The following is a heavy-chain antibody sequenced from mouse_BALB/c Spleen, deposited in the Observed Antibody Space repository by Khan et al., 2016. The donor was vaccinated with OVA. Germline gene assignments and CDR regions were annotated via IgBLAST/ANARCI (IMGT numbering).Heavy chain of an antibody. V-gene: IGHV2-9*02. CDR2: IWAGGST. Sequence: QVQLKESGPGLVAPSQSLSITCTVSGFSLTSYGVHWVRQPPGKGLEWLGVIWAGGSTNYNSALMSRLSISKDNSKSQVFLKMNSLQTDDTTMYYGAEVYYYGSSVDAMDYWGQGTSVTVSS. CDR3: AEVYYYGSSVDAMDY. J-gene: IGHJ4*01. CDR1: GFSLTSYG. D-gene: IGHD1-1*01.